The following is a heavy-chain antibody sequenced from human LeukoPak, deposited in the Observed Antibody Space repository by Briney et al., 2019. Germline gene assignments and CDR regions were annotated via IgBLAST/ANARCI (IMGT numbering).Heavy chain of an antibody. D-gene: IGHD3-22*01. CDR3: ARHRDSSGTDY. CDR2: ISRLSSTI. V-gene: IGHV3-48*01. J-gene: IGHJ4*02. Sequence: VSYISRLSSTIYSADSVKGRFTISRDNAKNSLFLQMNSLRAEDTAVYYCARHRDSSGTDYWGQGTLVTVSS.